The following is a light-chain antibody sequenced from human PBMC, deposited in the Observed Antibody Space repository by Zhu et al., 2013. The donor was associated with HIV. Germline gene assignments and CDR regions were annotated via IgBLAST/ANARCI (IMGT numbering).Light chain of an antibody. CDR3: QSYDTSLSGHVV. J-gene: IGLJ2*01. V-gene: IGLV1-44*01. CDR1: SSNIGSNT. Sequence: QSVLTQPPSASGTPGQRVTISCSGSSSNIGSNTVNWYQQLPGMAPKLLIYSNNQRPSGVPDRFSGSKSGTSASLAITGLQAEDEADYYCQSYDTSLSGHVVFGGGTKLTVL. CDR2: SNN.